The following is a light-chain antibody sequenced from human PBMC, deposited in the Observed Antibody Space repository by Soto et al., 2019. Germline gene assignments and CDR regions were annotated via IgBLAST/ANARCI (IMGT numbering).Light chain of an antibody. Sequence: DIQLTQAPSFLSASVGDRVTITCRASPDISNYLAWYQQKPGKAPKLLIYAASTLQTGVPSRFSGSGSGTELTLTISSLQPEDFATYYCQQLNRYPFTFGPGTKVDIK. CDR1: PDISNY. J-gene: IGKJ3*01. V-gene: IGKV1-9*01. CDR3: QQLNRYPFT. CDR2: AAS.